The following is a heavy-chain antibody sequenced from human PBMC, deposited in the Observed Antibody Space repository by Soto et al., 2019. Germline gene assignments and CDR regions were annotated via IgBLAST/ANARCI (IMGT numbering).Heavy chain of an antibody. J-gene: IGHJ4*02. Sequence: QVHLQESGPGLMKPSETLSLTCSVSGDSVSSGTYYWSWIRQAPGKGLEWIGYIYFTGATNYNPPLKSRVTGSLDTSKNQFSLRLTSLTAADTAVYYCARHRRSSSWLDYWGQGTLVTVSS. CDR3: ARHRRSSSWLDY. CDR2: IYFTGAT. D-gene: IGHD6-13*01. V-gene: IGHV4-61*01. CDR1: GDSVSSGTYY.